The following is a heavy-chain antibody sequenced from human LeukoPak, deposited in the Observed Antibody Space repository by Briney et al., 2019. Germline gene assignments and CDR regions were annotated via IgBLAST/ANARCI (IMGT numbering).Heavy chain of an antibody. CDR3: ARDPGSDIAAYYFDY. V-gene: IGHV1-2*02. CDR1: VSTFTGYY. CDR2: INPNSGGT. D-gene: IGHD5-12*01. J-gene: IGHJ4*02. Sequence: ASVKVSCKASVSTFTGYYMHWVRQAPGQGLEWMGWINPNSGGTNYAQKFQGRVTMTRDTSISTAYMELSRLRSDDTAVYYCARDPGSDIAAYYFDYWGQGTLVTVSS.